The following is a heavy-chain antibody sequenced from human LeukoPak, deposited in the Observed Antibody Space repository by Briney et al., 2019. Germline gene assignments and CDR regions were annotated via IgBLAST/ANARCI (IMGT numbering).Heavy chain of an antibody. J-gene: IGHJ4*02. D-gene: IGHD3/OR15-3a*01. CDR1: GFTFSSYA. Sequence: PGGSLRLSCSASGFTFSSYAMHWVRQAPGKGLEYVSAISSNGGSTYYADSVKGRFTISRDNSKNTLYLQMSSLRAEDTAVYYCVKPANGLVSYFDYWGQGTLVTV. CDR3: VKPANGLVSYFDY. CDR2: ISSNGGST. V-gene: IGHV3-64D*09.